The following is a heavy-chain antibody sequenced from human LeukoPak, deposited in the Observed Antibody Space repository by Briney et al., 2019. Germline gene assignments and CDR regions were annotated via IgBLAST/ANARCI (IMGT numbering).Heavy chain of an antibody. D-gene: IGHD2-21*02. Sequence: ASVKVSCKASGYTFTSYGISWVRQAPGQGLEWMGWISGYNGNTDYAQNLQGTVTMTTDTSTSTAYMELSSLRSEDTAVYYCARETLAMTANYFDYWGQGTLVTVSS. CDR3: ARETLAMTANYFDY. CDR2: ISGYNGNT. V-gene: IGHV1-18*01. CDR1: GYTFTSYG. J-gene: IGHJ4*02.